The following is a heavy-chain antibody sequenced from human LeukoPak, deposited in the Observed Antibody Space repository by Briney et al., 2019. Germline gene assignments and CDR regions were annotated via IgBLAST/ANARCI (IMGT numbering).Heavy chain of an antibody. D-gene: IGHD1-1*01. CDR3: ARARGTYYYYGMDV. J-gene: IGHJ6*02. CDR1: GFTFSAYS. Sequence: GGSLRLSCAASGFTFSAYSMNWVRQAPGKGLEWVSSISTSRTYIYYADSLKGRITISRDNAKNSLYLQMNSLRVEDTALYYCARARGTYYYYGMDVWGQGTTVTVSS. CDR2: ISTSRTYI. V-gene: IGHV3-21*01.